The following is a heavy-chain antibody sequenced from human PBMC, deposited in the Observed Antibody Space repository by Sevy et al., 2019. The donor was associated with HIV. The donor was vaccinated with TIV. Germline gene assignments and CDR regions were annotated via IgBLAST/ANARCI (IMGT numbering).Heavy chain of an antibody. CDR2: ISYDGSNK. Sequence: GGSLRLSCAASGFTFSSYAMHWVRQAPGKGLEWVAVISYDGSNKYYADSVKGRFTISRDNSKNTLYLQMNSLRAEDTAVYYCAKSLLPAAETLDAFDIWGQWTMVTVSS. D-gene: IGHD2-2*01. CDR1: GFTFSSYA. V-gene: IGHV3-30-3*01. CDR3: AKSLLPAAETLDAFDI. J-gene: IGHJ3*02.